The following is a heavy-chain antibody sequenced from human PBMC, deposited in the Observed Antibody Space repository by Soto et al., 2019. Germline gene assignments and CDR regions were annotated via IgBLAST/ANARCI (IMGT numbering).Heavy chain of an antibody. J-gene: IGHJ4*02. CDR3: ARVTRRRNTVTTSPFDY. CDR2: INHSGST. Sequence: SETLSLTCAVYGGSFSGYYWSWIRQPPGKGLEWIGEINHSGSTNYNPSLKSRVTISVDTSKNQFSLKLSSVTAADTDVYYCARVTRRRNTVTTSPFDYWGQGTLVTVSS. CDR1: GGSFSGYY. V-gene: IGHV4-34*01. D-gene: IGHD4-4*01.